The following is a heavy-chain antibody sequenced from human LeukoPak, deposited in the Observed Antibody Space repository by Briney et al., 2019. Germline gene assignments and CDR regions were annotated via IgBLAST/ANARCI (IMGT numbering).Heavy chain of an antibody. J-gene: IGHJ3*02. D-gene: IGHD1-14*01. V-gene: IGHV4-34*01. CDR3: ARFKRKDAFDI. Sequence: PSETLSLTCAVYGGSFSGYYWSWIRQPPGKGLEWIGEINHSGSTNYNPSLKSRVTISVDTSKNQFSLKLSSVTAADTAVYYCARFKRKDAFDIWGQGTMLTVSS. CDR2: INHSGST. CDR1: GGSFSGYY.